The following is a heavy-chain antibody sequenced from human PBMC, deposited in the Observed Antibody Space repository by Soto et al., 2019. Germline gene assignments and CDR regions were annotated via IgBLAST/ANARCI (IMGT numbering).Heavy chain of an antibody. V-gene: IGHV3-23*01. J-gene: IGHJ4*02. D-gene: IGHD6-13*01. Sequence: GGSLRLSCAASGFTFSSYAMSWVRQAPGKGLEWVSAISGSGGSTYYADSVKGRFTISRDNSKNTLYLQMNSLRAEDTAVYYCAKDRTVVLAAAVYFDYWGQGTLVTVSS. CDR3: AKDRTVVLAAAVYFDY. CDR1: GFTFSSYA. CDR2: ISGSGGST.